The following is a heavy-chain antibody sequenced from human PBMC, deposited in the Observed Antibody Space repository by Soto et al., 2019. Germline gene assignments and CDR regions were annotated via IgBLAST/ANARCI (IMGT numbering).Heavy chain of an antibody. Sequence: QVQLQESGPGLVKPSQTLSLTCTVSGGSISSGDYYWSWIRQPPGNGLEWIGYIYYSGSTYYNPSLKSRVTISVDTSKNQFYLKLSSVTAADTAVYYCARDRGGYCSGGSCYPDYWGQGTLVTVSS. CDR3: ARDRGGYCSGGSCYPDY. CDR2: IYYSGST. J-gene: IGHJ4*02. CDR1: GGSISSGDYY. V-gene: IGHV4-30-4*01. D-gene: IGHD2-15*01.